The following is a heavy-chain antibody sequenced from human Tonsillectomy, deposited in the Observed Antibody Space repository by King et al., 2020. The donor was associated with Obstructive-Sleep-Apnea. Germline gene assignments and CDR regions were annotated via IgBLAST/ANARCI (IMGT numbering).Heavy chain of an antibody. V-gene: IGHV4-59*08. Sequence: QVQLQESGPGLVKPSEILSLTCTVSGGSISSYYWSWIRQPPGKGLEWIGYIYYGGTTSYNPSLKSRVTISVETSKNQFSLKLSSVTAADTAVYYCARVYYYYGMDVWGQGTTVTVSS. J-gene: IGHJ6*02. CDR1: GGSISSYY. CDR3: ARVYYYYGMDV. CDR2: IYYGGTT.